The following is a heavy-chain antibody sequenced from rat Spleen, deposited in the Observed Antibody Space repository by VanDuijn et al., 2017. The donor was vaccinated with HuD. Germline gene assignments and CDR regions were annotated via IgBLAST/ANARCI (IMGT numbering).Heavy chain of an antibody. J-gene: IGHJ2*01. CDR1: GFTFSNYD. D-gene: IGHD1-9*01. V-gene: IGHV5S23*01. CDR3: ANLRTYYGYKGYFDQ. Sequence: EVQLVESDGGLVQPGRSLNLSCAASGFTFSNYDMAWVRQAPTKGLEWVASISTGGGNTYYRDSVKGRFTVSRENAKSTLYLQMDSLRSEDTATYYCANLRTYYGYKGYFDQWGQGVMVTGAS. CDR2: ISTGGGNT.